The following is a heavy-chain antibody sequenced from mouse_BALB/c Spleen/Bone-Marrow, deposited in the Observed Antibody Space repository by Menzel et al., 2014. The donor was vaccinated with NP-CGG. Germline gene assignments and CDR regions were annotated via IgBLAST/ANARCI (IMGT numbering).Heavy chain of an antibody. Sequence: EVQVVESGGGLVQPGGSLKLSCATSGFTFSDYYMHWVRQTPEKRLEWVAYISNGGGSTYYPDTVKGRFTISRDNAKNTLYLQMSRLKSEDTAMYYCARHDGYRAWFAYWGQGTLVTVSA. CDR3: ARHDGYRAWFAY. V-gene: IGHV5-12*02. D-gene: IGHD2-3*01. CDR1: GFTFSDYY. CDR2: ISNGGGST. J-gene: IGHJ3*01.